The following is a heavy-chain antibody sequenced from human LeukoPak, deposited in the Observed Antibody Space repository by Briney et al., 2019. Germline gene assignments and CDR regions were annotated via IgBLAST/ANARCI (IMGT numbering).Heavy chain of an antibody. CDR2: ISYDGSNK. Sequence: PGGSLRLSCAASGFTFSSYGMHWVRQAPGKGLEWVAVISYDGSNKCYADSVKGRFTISRDNSKNTLYLQMNSLRAEDTAVYFCAKRGVVIRVILVGFHKEAYYFDSWGQGALVTVSS. J-gene: IGHJ4*02. D-gene: IGHD3-22*01. V-gene: IGHV3-30*18. CDR1: GFTFSSYG. CDR3: AKRGVVIRVILVGFHKEAYYFDS.